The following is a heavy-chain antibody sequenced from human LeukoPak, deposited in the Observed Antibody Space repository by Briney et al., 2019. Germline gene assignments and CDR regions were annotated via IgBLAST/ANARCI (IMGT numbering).Heavy chain of an antibody. Sequence: SETLSLTCTVSGGSISSYYWSWIRQPPGKGLEWIGYIHYSGSTNYNPSLKSRVTISVDTSKNQFSLKLGSVTAADTAVYYCARERIAAAAFDYWGQGTLVTVSS. CDR1: GGSISSYY. J-gene: IGHJ4*02. V-gene: IGHV4-59*01. D-gene: IGHD6-13*01. CDR3: ARERIAAAAFDY. CDR2: IHYSGST.